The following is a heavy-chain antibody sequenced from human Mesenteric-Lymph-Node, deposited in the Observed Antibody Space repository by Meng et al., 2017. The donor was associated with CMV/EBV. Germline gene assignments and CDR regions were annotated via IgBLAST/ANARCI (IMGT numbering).Heavy chain of an antibody. D-gene: IGHD2-8*01. Sequence: GESLKISCAVSGFTLSNYSMSWIRQTPEKGLEWISYISGGGSMIFSADSVQGRFTISRDNAKNSVFLQMSSLRAEDSAVYYCMRDCTLGLCPRGSYGMDVWGQGTTVTVSS. J-gene: IGHJ6*02. V-gene: IGHV3-11*01. CDR1: GFTLSNYS. CDR2: ISGGGSMI. CDR3: MRDCTLGLCPRGSYGMDV.